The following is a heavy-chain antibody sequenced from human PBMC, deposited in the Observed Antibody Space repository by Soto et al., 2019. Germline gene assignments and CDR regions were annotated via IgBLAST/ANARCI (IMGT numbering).Heavy chain of an antibody. V-gene: IGHV5-51*01. CDR3: ARLSTGYSSSWFDP. Sequence: EVQLVQSGAEVKKPGESLRISCKGSGYSFPAYWIGWVRQMSGRGLEWMGIVYPGDSETRYSPSFQGQVTISVDKSISTAYLQWSSLKASGTAMYYCARLSTGYSSSWFDPWGQGTLVTVSS. CDR2: VYPGDSET. CDR1: GYSFPAYW. D-gene: IGHD6-19*01. J-gene: IGHJ5*02.